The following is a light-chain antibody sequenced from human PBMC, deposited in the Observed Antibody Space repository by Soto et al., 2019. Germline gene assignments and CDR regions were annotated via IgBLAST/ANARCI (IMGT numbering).Light chain of an antibody. CDR3: QQSFSTPSI. V-gene: IGKV1-39*01. CDR1: QSVNAY. Sequence: DFQVTQSPSSLSASVGDIVTITCRASQSVNAYLNWYQQRPGKAPMLLIYAASTLHSGVPSRFSGSGFGTDFSLTITSLQPEDCATYYCQQSFSTPSIFGQGTKLEIK. J-gene: IGKJ2*01. CDR2: AAS.